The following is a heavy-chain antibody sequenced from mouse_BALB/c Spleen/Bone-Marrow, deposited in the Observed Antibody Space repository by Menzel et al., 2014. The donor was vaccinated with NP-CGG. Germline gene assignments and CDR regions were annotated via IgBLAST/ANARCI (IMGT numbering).Heavy chain of an antibody. J-gene: IGHJ3*01. CDR1: GYNFTSYW. V-gene: IGHV1-55*01. Sequence: QVQLQQSGAELVKPGTSVKLSCKASGYNFTSYWINWVKLRPGQGLEWIGDIYPGSGSTNYNEKFKSKARLTVDTSSSTAYMQLSNLASEDSALYYCARFSQLGLLAYWGQGTLVTVSA. D-gene: IGHD3-1*01. CDR2: IYPGSGST. CDR3: ARFSQLGLLAY.